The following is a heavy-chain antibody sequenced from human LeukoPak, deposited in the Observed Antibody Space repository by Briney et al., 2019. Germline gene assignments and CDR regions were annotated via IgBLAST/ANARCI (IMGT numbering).Heavy chain of an antibody. CDR2: VDPSDSDT. J-gene: IGHJ4*02. V-gene: IGHV5-51*01. CDR1: GYKFTDDW. CDR3: VRLGPSRYYFDY. Sequence: GESLKTSCKASGYKFTDDWIGWVRQMPGQGLEWMGIVDPSDSDTRYSPSLQGQVTVSADNAITTAYLQWTTVEASDTAMYYCVRLGPSRYYFDYWGQGTHVTVSS. D-gene: IGHD3-3*01.